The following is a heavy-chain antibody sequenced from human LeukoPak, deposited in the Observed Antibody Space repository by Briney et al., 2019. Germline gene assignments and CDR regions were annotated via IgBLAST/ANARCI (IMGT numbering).Heavy chain of an antibody. Sequence: PGGSLRLSCAASGFTFSSYAMNWVRQAPGKGLEWISSISGSGDNTYYAGSVKGRFTISRDNAKNALYLQMNSLRAEDTAVYYCARGSSGWYGIDYWGQGALVNVSS. D-gene: IGHD6-19*01. J-gene: IGHJ4*02. CDR1: GFTFSSYA. V-gene: IGHV3-23*01. CDR3: ARGSSGWYGIDY. CDR2: ISGSGDNT.